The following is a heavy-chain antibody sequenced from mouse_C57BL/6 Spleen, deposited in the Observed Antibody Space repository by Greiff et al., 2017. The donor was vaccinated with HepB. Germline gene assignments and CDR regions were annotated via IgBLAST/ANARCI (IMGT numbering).Heavy chain of an antibody. Sequence: QVQLQQSGPGLVQPSQSLSITCTVSGFSLTSYGVHWVRQSPGKGLEWLGVIWSGGSTDYNAAFISRLSISKDNSKSQVFFKMNSLQADDTAIYYCARTALMITTVVAPGYFDYWGQGTTLTVSS. CDR1: GFSLTSYG. CDR3: ARTALMITTVVAPGYFDY. J-gene: IGHJ2*01. CDR2: IWSGGST. V-gene: IGHV2-2*01. D-gene: IGHD1-1*01.